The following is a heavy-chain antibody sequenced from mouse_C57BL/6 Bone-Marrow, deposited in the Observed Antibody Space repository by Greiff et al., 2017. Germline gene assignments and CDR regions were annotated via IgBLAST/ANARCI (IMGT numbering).Heavy chain of an antibody. Sequence: VQLQQSGAELARPGASVKLSCKASGYTFTSYGISWVKQRTGQGLEWIGEIYPRSGNTYYNEKFKGKVTLTAAKSSSTAYMELRSLTSEDSAVYFCARPGSSYFYYAMYYWGQGTSVPVSS. J-gene: IGHJ4*01. D-gene: IGHD1-1*01. V-gene: IGHV1-81*01. CDR2: IYPRSGNT. CDR1: GYTFTSYG. CDR3: ARPGSSYFYYAMYY.